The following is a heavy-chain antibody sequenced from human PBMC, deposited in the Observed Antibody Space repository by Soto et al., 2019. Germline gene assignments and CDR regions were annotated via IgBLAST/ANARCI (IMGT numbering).Heavy chain of an antibody. V-gene: IGHV4-34*01. CDR2: INHSGST. CDR1: GGSFSGYY. D-gene: IGHD2-15*01. Sequence: SETLSLTCAVYGGSFSGYYWSWIRQPPGKGLEWIGEINHSGSTNYNPSLKSRVTISVDTSKNQFSLKLSSVTAADTAVYYCARDYCSDGSCSRYYFDYWGQGTLVTVSS. CDR3: ARDYCSDGSCSRYYFDY. J-gene: IGHJ4*02.